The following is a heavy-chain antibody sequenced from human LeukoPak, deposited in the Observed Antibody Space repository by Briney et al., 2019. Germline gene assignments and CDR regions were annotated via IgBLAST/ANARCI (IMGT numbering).Heavy chain of an antibody. Sequence: GGSLQIPGKGSGYSFTSYWIGWARPLPGKGLEWMGIIYLGDSDTRYSPSCQGQVSISADKSISPAYLQWSSLKASDTAMYYCARHFGGAVAGLDYWGQGTLVTVSS. CDR3: ARHFGGAVAGLDY. CDR1: GYSFTSYW. J-gene: IGHJ4*02. D-gene: IGHD6-19*01. V-gene: IGHV5-51*01. CDR2: IYLGDSDT.